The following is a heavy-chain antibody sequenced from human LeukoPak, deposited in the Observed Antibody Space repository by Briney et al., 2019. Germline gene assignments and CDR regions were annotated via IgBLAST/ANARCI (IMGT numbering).Heavy chain of an antibody. CDR3: VGDQRGGSRGYYDS. CDR2: ITDSGGST. D-gene: IGHD3-22*01. J-gene: IGHJ4*02. V-gene: IGHV3-64D*06. CDR1: GFTFSSYV. Sequence: GGSLRLSCAASGFTFSSYVLHWVRQAPGKGLECVSGITDSGGSTYYADSVKGRFTISRENSKNTLYLQMSSLRAEDTAVYYCVGDQRGGSRGYYDSWGQGTLVTVSS.